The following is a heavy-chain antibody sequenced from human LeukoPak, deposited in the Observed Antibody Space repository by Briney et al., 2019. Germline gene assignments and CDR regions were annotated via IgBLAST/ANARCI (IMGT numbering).Heavy chain of an antibody. CDR2: IYYTGST. V-gene: IGHV4-59*01. Sequence: PSETLSLTCTVSGGSISSYYWSWIRQPPGKGLEWIGYIYYTGSTNYNPSLKSRVTISVDTSKNQLSLKLSSVTAADTAVYYCAREPRSSPRGYYGMDVWGQGTTVTVSS. J-gene: IGHJ6*02. D-gene: IGHD6-13*01. CDR3: AREPRSSPRGYYGMDV. CDR1: GGSISSYY.